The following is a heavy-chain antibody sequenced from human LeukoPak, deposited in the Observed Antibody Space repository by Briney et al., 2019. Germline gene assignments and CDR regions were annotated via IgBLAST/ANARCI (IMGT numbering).Heavy chain of an antibody. CDR2: IYTSGST. Sequence: PSETLSLTCTVSGGSISSYYWSWIRQPAGKGLEWIGRIYTSGSTNYNPSLKSRVTMSVDTSKNQFSPKLSSVTAADTAVYYCARGTDERLRPLYGMDVWGQGTTVTVSS. CDR1: GGSISSYY. D-gene: IGHD6-25*01. J-gene: IGHJ6*02. V-gene: IGHV4-4*07. CDR3: ARGTDERLRPLYGMDV.